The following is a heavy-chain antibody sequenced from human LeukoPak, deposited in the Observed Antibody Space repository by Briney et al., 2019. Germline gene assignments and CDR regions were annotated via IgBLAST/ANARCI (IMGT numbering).Heavy chain of an antibody. CDR2: ISYDGSNK. V-gene: IGHV3-30*18. D-gene: IGHD5-12*01. CDR1: GFTFSSYG. Sequence: GGSLRLSCAASGFTFSSYGMYWVRQAPGKGLEWVAVISYDGSNKYYADSVKGRFTISRDNSKNTLYLQMNSLRAEDTAVYYCAKDTRYDYYFDSWGQGTLVTVSS. J-gene: IGHJ4*02. CDR3: AKDTRYDYYFDS.